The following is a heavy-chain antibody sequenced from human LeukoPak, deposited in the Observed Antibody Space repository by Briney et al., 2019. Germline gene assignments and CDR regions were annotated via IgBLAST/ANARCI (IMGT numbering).Heavy chain of an antibody. CDR3: ARQLAAGNDGFDV. J-gene: IGHJ3*01. CDR1: GVSIYSSTYY. CDR2: IYYNEDT. Sequence: PSGTLSLTCSVSGVSIYSSTYYWAWIRQPPGKGLEFIGSIYYNEDTFHNPSLKSRLTISVDTSANLFSLRLTSVTAADTATYYCARQLAAGNDGFDVWGQGTVVTVSS. D-gene: IGHD2-15*01. V-gene: IGHV4-39*01.